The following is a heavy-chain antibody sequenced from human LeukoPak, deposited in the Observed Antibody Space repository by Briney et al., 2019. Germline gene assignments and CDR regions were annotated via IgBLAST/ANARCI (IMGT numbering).Heavy chain of an antibody. CDR2: IKQDGSEK. V-gene: IGHV3-7*01. CDR1: GFTFSSYG. J-gene: IGHJ4*02. D-gene: IGHD3-22*01. CDR3: ARDSGSC. Sequence: GGSLRLSCAASGFTFSSYGMHWVRQAPGKGLEWVANIKQDGSEKYYVDSVKGRFTISRDNAKNSLYLQMNSLRAEDTAVYYCARDSGSCWGQGTLVTVSS.